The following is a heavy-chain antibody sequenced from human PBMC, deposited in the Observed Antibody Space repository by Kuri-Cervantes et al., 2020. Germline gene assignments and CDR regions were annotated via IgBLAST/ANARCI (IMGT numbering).Heavy chain of an antibody. CDR2: INHSGST. D-gene: IGHD6-13*01. CDR1: GGSISSYY. V-gene: IGHV4-34*01. Sequence: SETLSLTCTVSGGSISSYYWSWIRQPPGKGLEWIGEINHSGSTNYNPSLKSRVTISADTSKNQLSLKLNSVTAADTAVYYCASSSWYHRGRFDYWGQGTLVTVSS. CDR3: ASSSWYHRGRFDY. J-gene: IGHJ4*02.